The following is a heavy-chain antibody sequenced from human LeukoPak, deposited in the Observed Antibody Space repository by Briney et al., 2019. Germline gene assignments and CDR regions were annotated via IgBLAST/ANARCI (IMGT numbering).Heavy chain of an antibody. V-gene: IGHV4-59*08. Sequence: SETLSLTCTVSGGSISSYYWSWIRQPPGKGLEWIGYIYYSGSTNYNPSLKSRVTISVDTSKNQFSLKLSSVTAVDTAVYYCASNYHYDYVWGSYRLNDAFDIWGQGTMVTVSS. J-gene: IGHJ3*02. CDR3: ASNYHYDYVWGSYRLNDAFDI. CDR1: GGSISSYY. D-gene: IGHD3-16*02. CDR2: IYYSGST.